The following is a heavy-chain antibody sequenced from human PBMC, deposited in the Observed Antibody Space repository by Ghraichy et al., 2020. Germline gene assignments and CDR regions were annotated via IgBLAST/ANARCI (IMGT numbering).Heavy chain of an antibody. CDR1: RGSFSGYY. CDR3: ARGGARQQPYAT. Sequence: SETLSLTCAVYRGSFSGYYWSWIRQPPGKGLEWIGEIYHSGSPNYNPSLKSRVTISLDTSRSQFSLNLNSVTAADTAVYYCARGGARQQPYATWGQGALVTVSS. CDR2: IYHSGSP. D-gene: IGHD6-13*01. V-gene: IGHV4-34*01. J-gene: IGHJ5*02.